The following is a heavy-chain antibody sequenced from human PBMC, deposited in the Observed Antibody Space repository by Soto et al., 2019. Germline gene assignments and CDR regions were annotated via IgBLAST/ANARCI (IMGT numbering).Heavy chain of an antibody. Sequence: SETLSLTCTVSGGSISDYHWSWIRQPPGKGLEWIGYIYYTDSTNYNPSLKSRVTISADTSTNQFSLKLSSVTAADTAVYYCARDPLYYCGKTHGYFDSWGQGTLVTVSS. D-gene: IGHD3-10*01. J-gene: IGHJ4*02. CDR1: GGSISDYH. CDR3: ARDPLYYCGKTHGYFDS. CDR2: IYYTDST. V-gene: IGHV4-59*01.